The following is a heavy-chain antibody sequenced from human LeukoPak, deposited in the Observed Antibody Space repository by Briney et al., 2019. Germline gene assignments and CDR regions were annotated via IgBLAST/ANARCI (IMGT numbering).Heavy chain of an antibody. J-gene: IGHJ4*02. CDR3: ARMKIKYGSGSYYIRPAEAIPYYFDY. CDR1: GGSISSSSYY. Sequence: SETLSLTCTVSGGSISSSSYYWGWIRQPPGKGLEWIGSIYYSGSTYYNPSLKSRVTISVDTSKNQFSLKLSSVTAADTAVYYCARMKIKYGSGSYYIRPAEAIPYYFDYWGQGTLVTVSS. CDR2: IYYSGST. D-gene: IGHD3-10*01. V-gene: IGHV4-39*07.